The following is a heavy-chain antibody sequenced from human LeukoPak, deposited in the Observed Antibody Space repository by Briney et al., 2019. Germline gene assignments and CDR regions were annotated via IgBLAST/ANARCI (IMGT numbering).Heavy chain of an antibody. V-gene: IGHV1-8*01. CDR2: MNPNSGNT. Sequence: ASVKVSCKASGYTFTSYDFNWVRQATGQGLEWMGWMNPNSGNTGYAQKFQGRVTITRNTSISTAYMELRSLRSDDTAVYYCARDTYSSGWYYFDYWGQGTLVTVSS. D-gene: IGHD6-19*01. CDR1: GYTFTSYD. J-gene: IGHJ4*02. CDR3: ARDTYSSGWYYFDY.